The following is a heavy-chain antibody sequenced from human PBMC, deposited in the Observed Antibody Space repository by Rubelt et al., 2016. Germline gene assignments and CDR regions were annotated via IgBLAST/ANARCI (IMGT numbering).Heavy chain of an antibody. CDR3: ARDLNSGSYFDY. Sequence: GGGVVQPGRSLRLSCAASGFTFSSYGMHWVRQAPGKGLEWVAVISYDGSNKYYADSVKGRFTISRDNSKNTLYLQMNSLRAEDTAVYYCARDLNSGSYFDYWGQGTLVTVSS. CDR1: GFTFSSYG. V-gene: IGHV3-30*03. D-gene: IGHD1-26*01. J-gene: IGHJ4*02. CDR2: ISYDGSNK.